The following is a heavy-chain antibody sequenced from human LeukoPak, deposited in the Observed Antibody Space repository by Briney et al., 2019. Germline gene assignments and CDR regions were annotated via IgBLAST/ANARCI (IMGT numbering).Heavy chain of an antibody. CDR1: GFTFRSYD. CDR3: ARAAYSSTWYCRYFDL. D-gene: IGHD6-13*01. J-gene: IGHJ2*01. Sequence: GGSLRLSCAACGFTFRSYDMHWVRQATGKGLEWVSGIGTAGEIYYPGSVKGRFTISRENAKNSLYLQMNSLRAGDTAVYYCARAAYSSTWYCRYFDLWGRGTLVTVSS. CDR2: IGTAGEI. V-gene: IGHV3-13*01.